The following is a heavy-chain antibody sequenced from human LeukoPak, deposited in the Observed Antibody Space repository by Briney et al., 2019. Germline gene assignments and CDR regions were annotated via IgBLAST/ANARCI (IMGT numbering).Heavy chain of an antibody. J-gene: IGHJ1*01. CDR3: AKAYAIFGVVSQYFQH. CDR1: GFTFSSYA. CDR2: ISGSGGST. V-gene: IGHV3-23*01. Sequence: GGSLRLSCAASGFTFSSYAMSWVRQAPGKGLEWVSAISGSGGSTYYADSVKGRFTISRDNSKSTLYLQMNSLRAEDTAVYYCAKAYAIFGVVSQYFQHWGQGTLVTVSS. D-gene: IGHD3-3*01.